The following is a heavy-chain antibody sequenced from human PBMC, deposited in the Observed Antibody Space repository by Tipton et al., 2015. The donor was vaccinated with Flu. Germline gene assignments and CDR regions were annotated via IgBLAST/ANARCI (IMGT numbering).Heavy chain of an antibody. CDR3: ARDFAGTAAHFDY. J-gene: IGHJ4*02. CDR2: IDPSGGST. CDR1: GYTFTSYY. D-gene: IGHD1-1*01. Sequence: QLVQSGAEVKKPGASVKVSCKASGYTFTSYYIHWVRQAPGQGLEWMGIIDPSGGSTSYAQKVQGRVTMTRETSTNTVYMELSSLRSEDTAVYYCARDFAGTAAHFDYWGQGTLVTVSS. V-gene: IGHV1-46*01.